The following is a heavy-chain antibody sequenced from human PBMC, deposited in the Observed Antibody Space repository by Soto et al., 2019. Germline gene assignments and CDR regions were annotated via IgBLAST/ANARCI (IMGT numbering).Heavy chain of an antibody. J-gene: IGHJ5*02. Sequence: PSETLSLTCAVSGGSISSGGYSWSWIRQPPGKGLEWIGSIYYSGSTYYNPSLKSRVTISVDTSKNQFSLKLSSVTAADTAVYYCARQRIVWFGELLGWFDPWGQGTLVTVSS. CDR3: ARQRIVWFGELLGWFDP. V-gene: IGHV4-30-2*03. D-gene: IGHD3-10*01. CDR2: IYYSGST. CDR1: GGSISSGGYS.